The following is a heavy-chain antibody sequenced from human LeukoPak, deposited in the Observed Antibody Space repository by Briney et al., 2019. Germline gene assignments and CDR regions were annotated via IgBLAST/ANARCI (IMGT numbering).Heavy chain of an antibody. CDR1: GFTFISYE. CDR3: ARGGPDHAFDI. CDR2: ISSSGSTI. D-gene: IGHD1-14*01. V-gene: IGHV3-48*03. Sequence: GGSLRLSCAACGFTFISYEMNWVRQAPGTGLEWISYISSSGSTIYYADADSVKGRFTISRDNAKSGVSLQMNRLRVEDTAMYSCARGGPDHAFDIWGQGTMVTVSS. J-gene: IGHJ3*02.